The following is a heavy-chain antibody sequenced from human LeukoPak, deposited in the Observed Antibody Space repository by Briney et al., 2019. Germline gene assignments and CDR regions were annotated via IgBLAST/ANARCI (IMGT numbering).Heavy chain of an antibody. D-gene: IGHD5-12*01. CDR2: IKQDGSEK. V-gene: IGHV3-7*01. J-gene: IGHJ4*02. Sequence: PGGSLRLSCAASGFTFSSYWMSWVRQAPGKGLEWVAYIKQDGSEKYYVDSVKGRFTISRDNAKNSLYLQMNSLRAEDTAVYYCAATIVDVVATDNAWGQGTLVTVSS. CDR3: AATIVDVVATDNA. CDR1: GFTFSSYW.